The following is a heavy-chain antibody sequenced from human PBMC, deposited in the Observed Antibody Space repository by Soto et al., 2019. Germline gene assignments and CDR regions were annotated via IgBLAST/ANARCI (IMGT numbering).Heavy chain of an antibody. Sequence: SETLSLTCGVSDYSISSGYYWGWIRQPPGKGLEWIGNIYHSGSTHYNPALKSRVTISVDTSKNQFSLKLKSVTAADTAVYYCTRRGSGGTPVDYWGQGTLVTVSS. CDR2: IYHSGST. CDR1: DYSISSGYY. CDR3: TRRGSGGTPVDY. D-gene: IGHD2-8*02. V-gene: IGHV4-38-2*01. J-gene: IGHJ4*02.